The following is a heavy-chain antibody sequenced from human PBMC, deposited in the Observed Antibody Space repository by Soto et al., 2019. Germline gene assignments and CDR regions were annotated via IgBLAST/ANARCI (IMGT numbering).Heavy chain of an antibody. CDR1: GYNFATYW. Sequence: GESLKISCKGSGYNFATYWIGWVRQIPGKGPEWRGIIEPGDSETRYTPSFQGQVTIPADKSEGASYVHWDSLKASATVMYYCARRREYCSSSSCYLDDTNWFYYFDSWGQGTLVTVSS. J-gene: IGHJ4*02. D-gene: IGHD2-2*01. V-gene: IGHV5-51*01. CDR2: IEPGDSET. CDR3: ARRREYCSSSSCYLDDTNWFYYFDS.